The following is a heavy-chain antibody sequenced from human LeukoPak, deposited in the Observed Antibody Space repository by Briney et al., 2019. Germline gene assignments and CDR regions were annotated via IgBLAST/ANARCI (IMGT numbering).Heavy chain of an antibody. V-gene: IGHV4-31*03. CDR1: GGSICSGGYY. Sequence: SQTLSLTCTVSGGSICSGGYYWSWIRQHPGKGLEWIGYIYYSGSTYYNPSLKSRVTISVDTSKNQFSLKLSSVTAADTAVYYCARGKLYCSGGSCWPYYFDYWGQGTLVTVSS. J-gene: IGHJ4*02. D-gene: IGHD2-15*01. CDR2: IYYSGST. CDR3: ARGKLYCSGGSCWPYYFDY.